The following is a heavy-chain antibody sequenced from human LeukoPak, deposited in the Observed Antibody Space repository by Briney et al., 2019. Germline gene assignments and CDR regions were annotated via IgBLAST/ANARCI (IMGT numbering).Heavy chain of an antibody. CDR3: ARGVASEVVVTATTFDY. Sequence: SETLPLTCAVYGGSFSGYYWSWIRQPPGKGLEWIGEINHSGSTNYNPSLKSRVTISVDTSKNQFSLKLSSVTAAGTAVYYCARGVASEVVVTATTFDYWGQGTLVTVSS. CDR2: INHSGST. D-gene: IGHD2-21*02. CDR1: GGSFSGYY. J-gene: IGHJ4*02. V-gene: IGHV4-34*01.